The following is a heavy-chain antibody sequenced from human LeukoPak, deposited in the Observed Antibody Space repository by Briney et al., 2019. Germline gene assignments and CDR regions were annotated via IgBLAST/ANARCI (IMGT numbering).Heavy chain of an antibody. CDR1: GGSISTYY. CDR3: ARAPYYYGNSGYYYGYFDY. CDR2: IHYSGST. V-gene: IGHV4-59*01. D-gene: IGHD3-22*01. Sequence: SETLSLICTVSGGSISTYYWSWIRQPPGKGLEWIGYIHYSGSTNYNPSLKSRVTISVDTSTHQFSLMLSSVTAADTAVYYCARAPYYYGNSGYYYGYFDYWGQGTLVTVSS. J-gene: IGHJ4*02.